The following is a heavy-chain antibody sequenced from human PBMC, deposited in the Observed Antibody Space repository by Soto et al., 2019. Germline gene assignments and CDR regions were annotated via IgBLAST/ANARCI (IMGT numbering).Heavy chain of an antibody. Sequence: QVQLQQSGPGLVKPSQTLSLTCAISGDSVSSNSAAWNWIRQSPSRCPEWLGRTYYRSKWYNDYARSVKRRISIKQDTSKNRLSLQLNSVTPEDTAVYYCARHSATAVTFTEWFEPWGQGTLVTVSS. V-gene: IGHV6-1*01. CDR3: ARHSATAVTFTEWFEP. J-gene: IGHJ5*02. D-gene: IGHD4-17*01. CDR2: TYYRSKWYN. CDR1: GDSVSSNSAA.